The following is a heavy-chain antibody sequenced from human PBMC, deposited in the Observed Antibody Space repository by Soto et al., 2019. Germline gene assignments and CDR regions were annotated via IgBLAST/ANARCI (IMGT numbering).Heavy chain of an antibody. Sequence: EVQLVESGGGVVRPGGSLRLSCAASGFTFDDHGMTWVRQAPGKGLEWVSGITWKGATTGYADSVKGRFTISRDNAKNSLYLQMNSLRVEDTALYYCARDGGVVVAVDAFDVWGQGTMVTVSS. V-gene: IGHV3-20*04. J-gene: IGHJ3*01. CDR2: ITWKGATT. CDR3: ARDGGVVVAVDAFDV. D-gene: IGHD6-19*01. CDR1: GFTFDDHG.